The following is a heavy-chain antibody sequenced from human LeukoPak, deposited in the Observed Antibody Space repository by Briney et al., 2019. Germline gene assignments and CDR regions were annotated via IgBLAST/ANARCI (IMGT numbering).Heavy chain of an antibody. V-gene: IGHV3-11*04. CDR1: GFTFSDYY. J-gene: IGHJ4*02. D-gene: IGHD3-3*01. CDR3: ASSRNFWSASDY. Sequence: GGSLRLSCAASGFTFSDYYMSWIRQAPGKGLEWVSYISSSGSTIYYADSVKGRFTISRDNAKNSLYLQMNSLRAEDTAVYYSASSRNFWSASDYWGQGTLVTVSS. CDR2: ISSSGSTI.